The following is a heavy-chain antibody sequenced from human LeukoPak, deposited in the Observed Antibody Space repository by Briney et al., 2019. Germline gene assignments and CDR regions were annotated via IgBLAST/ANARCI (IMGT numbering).Heavy chain of an antibody. CDR1: GFTFSSYA. CDR3: ASYPGGATRGYYYYMDV. Sequence: GGSLRLSCAASGFTFSSYAMHWVRQAPGKGLEYVSAISSNGGSTYYANSVKGRFTISRDNSKNTLYLQMYSLRAEDTAVYYCASYPGGATRGYYYYMDVWGKGTTVTVSS. V-gene: IGHV3-64*01. D-gene: IGHD1-26*01. CDR2: ISSNGGST. J-gene: IGHJ6*03.